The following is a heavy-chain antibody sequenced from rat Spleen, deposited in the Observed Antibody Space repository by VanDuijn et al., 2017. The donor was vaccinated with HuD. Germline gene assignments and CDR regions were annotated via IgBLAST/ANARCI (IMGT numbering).Heavy chain of an antibody. CDR2: MRYDGDT. D-gene: IGHD1-1*01. J-gene: IGHJ2*01. Sequence: QVQLKESGPGLVQPSQTLSLTCTVSGFSLTDYSVHWVRQPPGKGLEWMGRMRYDGDTYYNSALKSRLSISRDTSKSQVFLKLNILQTEDTAIYYCTRDSYSLYFDYWGQGVMVTVSS. CDR3: TRDSYSLYFDY. CDR1: GFSLTDYS. V-gene: IGHV2S30*01.